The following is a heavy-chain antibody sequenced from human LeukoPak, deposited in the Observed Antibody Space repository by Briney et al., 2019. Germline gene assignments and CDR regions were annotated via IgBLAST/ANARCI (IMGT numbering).Heavy chain of an antibody. D-gene: IGHD3-3*01. CDR3: AKDITTKSGFAIFPFNHDSFDM. V-gene: IGHV3-9*03. J-gene: IGHJ3*02. Sequence: GGSLRLSCAASGFAFDDYAMHWVRQAPGKGLEWVSGISWNGGNIAYADSVKGRFTISRDNAKDSLFLQMNSLRVEDMALYYCAKDITTKSGFAIFPFNHDSFDMWGQGTMVTVSS. CDR2: ISWNGGNI. CDR1: GFAFDDYA.